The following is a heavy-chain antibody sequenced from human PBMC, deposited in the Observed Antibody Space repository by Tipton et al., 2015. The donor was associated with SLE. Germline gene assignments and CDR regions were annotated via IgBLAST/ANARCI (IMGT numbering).Heavy chain of an antibody. Sequence: TLSLTCAVYGGSFSGYYWSWIRQSPGKGLEWIGDINHSGSTNYNPSLKSRVKVSVDTSKNQFSLRLSSVTAADTAVYYCARGCSSSTCEPFYFFGMDVWGLGTTVTVSS. CDR3: ARGCSSSTCEPFYFFGMDV. CDR2: INHSGST. CDR1: GGSFSGYY. V-gene: IGHV4-34*01. J-gene: IGHJ6*02. D-gene: IGHD2-2*01.